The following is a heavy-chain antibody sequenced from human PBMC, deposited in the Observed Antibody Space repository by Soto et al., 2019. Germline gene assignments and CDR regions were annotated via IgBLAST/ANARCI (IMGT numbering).Heavy chain of an antibody. CDR1: GYTFTSYG. J-gene: IGHJ6*02. CDR2: ISAYNGNT. CDR3: AGGSITIFGVAPYRHPYGMDV. D-gene: IGHD3-3*01. V-gene: IGHV1-18*01. Sequence: ASVKVSCKASGYTFTSYGISWVRQAPGQGLEWMGWISAYNGNTNYAQKLQGRVTMTTDTSTSTAYMELRSLRSDDTAVYYCAGGSITIFGVAPYRHPYGMDVWGQGTTGTASS.